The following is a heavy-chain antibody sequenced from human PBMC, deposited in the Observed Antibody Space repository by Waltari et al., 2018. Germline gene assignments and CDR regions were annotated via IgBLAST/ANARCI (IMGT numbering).Heavy chain of an antibody. D-gene: IGHD2-21*01. CDR2: ISAYNGNT. CDR1: GYTFTSYG. CDR3: ARDLKTPSYCGCDCYPLLDV. Sequence: QVQLVQSGAEVKKPGASVKVSCKASGYTFTSYGISWVRQAPGQGLEWMGWISAYNGNTNHAPKLPGRVPLTPDPSTSTAYLELRSLRSYDPAVYYFARDLKTPSYCGCDCYPLLDVWGKGTTVTVSS. J-gene: IGHJ6*04. V-gene: IGHV1-18*01.